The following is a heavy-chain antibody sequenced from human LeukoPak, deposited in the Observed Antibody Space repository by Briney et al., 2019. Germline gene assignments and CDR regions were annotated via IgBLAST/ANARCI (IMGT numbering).Heavy chain of an antibody. D-gene: IGHD2-2*01. J-gene: IGHJ4*02. CDR1: GYTLTELS. Sequence: ASVKVSCKVSGYTLTELSMHWVRQAPGKGLEWMGGFDPEDGETIYAQKFQGRVTMTEDTSTDTAYMELSSLRSEDTAVYYCATVDDIVVVPAKTSRYYFDYWGQGTLVTVSS. V-gene: IGHV1-24*01. CDR2: FDPEDGET. CDR3: ATVDDIVVVPAKTSRYYFDY.